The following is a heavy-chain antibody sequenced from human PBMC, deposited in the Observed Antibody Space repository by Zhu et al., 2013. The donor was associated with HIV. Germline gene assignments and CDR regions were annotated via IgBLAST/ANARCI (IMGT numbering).Heavy chain of an antibody. J-gene: IGHJ4*02. CDR2: INPNTGGK. D-gene: IGHD4-17*01. CDR1: GYTFTGYY. V-gene: IGHV1-2*02. CDR3: TRVPTVNHGGFDY. Sequence: QVQLVQSGAEVGKPGASVRVSCKTSGYTFTGYYMHWVRQAPGQGLEWMGWINPNTGGKNYAQKFQGRVTMTRDTSISTAYMELTSLRSDDTAVYYCTRVPTVNHGGFDYWGQGTLVTVSS.